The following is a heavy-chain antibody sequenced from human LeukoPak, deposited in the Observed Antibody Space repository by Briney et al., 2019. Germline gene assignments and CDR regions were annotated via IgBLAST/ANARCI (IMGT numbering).Heavy chain of an antibody. D-gene: IGHD3-22*01. CDR3: ARALCGSSGYYDY. CDR1: GFNCSDHY. CDR2: ISGSGATL. Sequence: NTGGSLRLSCAASGFNCSDHYMSWVRQTPGRGLEWVTYISGSGATLHHADSVKGRFTISRHNAKNSLSLQMNSPRAEDTALYYCARALCGSSGYYDYWGQGILVTVSS. J-gene: IGHJ4*02. V-gene: IGHV3-11*01.